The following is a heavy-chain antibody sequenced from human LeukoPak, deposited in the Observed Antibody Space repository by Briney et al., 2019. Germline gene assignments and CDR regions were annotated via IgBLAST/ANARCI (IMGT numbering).Heavy chain of an antibody. CDR2: ISWNSGSI. V-gene: IGHV3-9*01. CDR1: GFTFDDYA. CDR3: AKAQKNTYYYDSSGYLYRNWFDP. D-gene: IGHD3-22*01. Sequence: GGSLRLSCAASGFTFDDYAMHWVRQAPGKGLEWVSGISWNSGSIGYADSVKGRFTISRDNAKNSLYLQMNSLRAEDTALYYCAKAQKNTYYYDSSGYLYRNWFDPWGQGTLVTVSS. J-gene: IGHJ5*02.